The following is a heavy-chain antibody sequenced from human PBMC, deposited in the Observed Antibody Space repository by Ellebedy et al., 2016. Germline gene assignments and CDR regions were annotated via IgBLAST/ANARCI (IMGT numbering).Heavy chain of an antibody. V-gene: IGHV4-34*01. CDR1: GGSFSGYY. CDR2: INHSGST. Sequence: SETLSLTXAVYGGSFSGYYWSWIRQPPGKGLEWIGEINHSGSTNYNPSLKSRVTISVDTSKNQFSLKLSSVTAADTAVYYCARGIGAVAGPQLDYWGQGTLVTVSS. D-gene: IGHD6-19*01. CDR3: ARGIGAVAGPQLDY. J-gene: IGHJ4*02.